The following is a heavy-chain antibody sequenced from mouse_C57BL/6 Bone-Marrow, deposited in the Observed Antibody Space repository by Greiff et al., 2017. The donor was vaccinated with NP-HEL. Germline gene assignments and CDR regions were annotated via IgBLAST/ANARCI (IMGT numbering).Heavy chain of an antibody. CDR3: ARYELRYPWFAY. CDR1: GYTFTSYG. Sequence: QVQLQQSGAELARPGASVKLSCKASGYTFTSYGISWVKQRTGQGLEWIGEIYPRSGNTYYNEKFKGQATLTADKSSSTAYMELRSLTSEDSAVYFCARYELRYPWFAYWGQGTLVTVSA. CDR2: IYPRSGNT. V-gene: IGHV1-81*01. J-gene: IGHJ3*01. D-gene: IGHD1-1*01.